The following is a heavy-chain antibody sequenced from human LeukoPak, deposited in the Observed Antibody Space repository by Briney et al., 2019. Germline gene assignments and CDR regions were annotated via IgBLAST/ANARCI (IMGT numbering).Heavy chain of an antibody. CDR3: AREGGDWGEGYFDY. Sequence: GSLRLSCAASGVTCSDYDMSWIRQVPGKGLEWVSYISDSGSTIYYADSVKGRFTISNDNAKNSMYLKMNSMGAEDRAVYYWAREGGDWGEGYFDYWGQGTLVTVSS. V-gene: IGHV3-11*01. CDR1: GVTCSDYD. D-gene: IGHD3-16*01. J-gene: IGHJ4*02. CDR2: ISDSGSTI.